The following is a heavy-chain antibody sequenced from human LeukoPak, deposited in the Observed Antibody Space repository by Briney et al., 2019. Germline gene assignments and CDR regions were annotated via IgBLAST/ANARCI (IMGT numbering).Heavy chain of an antibody. D-gene: IGHD2-8*02. CDR2: ISGSGGST. J-gene: IGHJ6*03. CDR1: GFTFSSYA. V-gene: IGHV3-23*01. Sequence: GGSLRLSCAASGFTFSSYAMSWVRQAPGKGLEWVSAISGSGGSTYYADSVKGRFTISRDNSKNTLYLQMNSLRAEDTAVYYCAKDSWSGYYYYMDVWGKGTTVTVSS. CDR3: AKDSWSGYYYYMDV.